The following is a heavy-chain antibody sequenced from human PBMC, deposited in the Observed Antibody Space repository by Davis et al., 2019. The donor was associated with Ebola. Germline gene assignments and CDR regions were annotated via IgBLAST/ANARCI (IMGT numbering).Heavy chain of an antibody. CDR3: ARGTDDYYSGMDL. Sequence: GGSLTPSCAASGFTVSTNYMSWVRQAPGKGLEWVSAIYSGGNTYYADSAKGRFTISRDNSKNTMYLQMNSLRAEATAVYYCARGTDDYYSGMDLWGQGTTVTVSS. V-gene: IGHV3-53*01. CDR1: GFTVSTNY. J-gene: IGHJ6*02. CDR2: IYSGGNT. D-gene: IGHD1-14*01.